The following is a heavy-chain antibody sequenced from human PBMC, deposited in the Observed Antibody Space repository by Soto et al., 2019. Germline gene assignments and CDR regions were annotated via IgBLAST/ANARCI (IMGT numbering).Heavy chain of an antibody. Sequence: QVQLVQSGAEVKKPGASVKVSCKTSGYIFTAYSMHWVRQAPGQGLEWMGVVNPSGGSAHYAQNIGGRVTLTRDTSTSTFYMELSSLRSEDTAVYYCAREENCRGGTCYSEYFHHWGQGTLVTDSS. V-gene: IGHV1-46*01. J-gene: IGHJ1*01. CDR2: VNPSGGSA. CDR1: GYIFTAYS. D-gene: IGHD2-15*01. CDR3: AREENCRGGTCYSEYFHH.